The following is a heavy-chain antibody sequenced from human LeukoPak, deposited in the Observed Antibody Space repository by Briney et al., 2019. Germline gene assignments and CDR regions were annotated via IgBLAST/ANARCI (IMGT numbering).Heavy chain of an antibody. D-gene: IGHD6-19*01. CDR2: INNYGDNT. CDR3: VKSNLAVAGTRYFDS. J-gene: IGHJ4*02. Sequence: GGSLRLSCSASGFTFSTYPMHWVRQAPGKGLEYVSAINNYGDNTCYADSVKGRFTISRDNAKNTLYLQMSSLRAEDTAVYSCVKSNLAVAGTRYFDSWRQGPVVSVSS. V-gene: IGHV3-64D*06. CDR1: GFTFSTYP.